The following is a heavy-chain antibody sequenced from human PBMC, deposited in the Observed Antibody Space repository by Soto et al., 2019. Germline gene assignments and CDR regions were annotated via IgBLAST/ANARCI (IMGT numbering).Heavy chain of an antibody. D-gene: IGHD6-13*01. Sequence: ASVKVSCKASGYTFTSYAMHWVRQAPGQRLEWMGWINAGNGNTKYSQKFQGRVTITRDTSASTAYMELSSLRSEDAAVYYCARDLVGYRFDPWGQGTLVTVSS. CDR2: INAGNGNT. V-gene: IGHV1-3*01. CDR3: ARDLVGYRFDP. J-gene: IGHJ5*02. CDR1: GYTFTSYA.